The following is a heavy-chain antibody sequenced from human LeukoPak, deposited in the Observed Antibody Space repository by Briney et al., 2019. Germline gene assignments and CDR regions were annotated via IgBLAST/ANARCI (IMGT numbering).Heavy chain of an antibody. V-gene: IGHV3-23*01. CDR3: AKDRAYCGGDCYSSYYYYYYGMDV. D-gene: IGHD2-21*02. J-gene: IGHJ6*02. CDR2: ISGSGGST. CDR1: GFTFSSYA. Sequence: GGSLRLSCAASGFTFSSYAMSWVSQAPGKGLEWVSAISGSGGSTYYADSVKGRFTISRDNSKNTLYLQMNSLRAEDTAVYYCAKDRAYCGGDCYSSYYYYYYGMDVWGQGTTVTVSS.